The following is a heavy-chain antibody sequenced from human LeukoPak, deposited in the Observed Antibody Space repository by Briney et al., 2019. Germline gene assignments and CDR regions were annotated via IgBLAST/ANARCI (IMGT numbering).Heavy chain of an antibody. J-gene: IGHJ6*02. D-gene: IGHD3-22*01. CDR1: GFTFSSYS. Sequence: GGSLRLSCAASGFTFSSYSMNWVRQAPGKGLEWVSSISSSSSYIYYADSVKGRFTISRDNAKNSLYLQMNSLRAEDTAVYYCARRLYDSSGYAPWYNYGMDVWGQGTTVTVSS. CDR2: ISSSSSYI. CDR3: ARRLYDSSGYAPWYNYGMDV. V-gene: IGHV3-21*01.